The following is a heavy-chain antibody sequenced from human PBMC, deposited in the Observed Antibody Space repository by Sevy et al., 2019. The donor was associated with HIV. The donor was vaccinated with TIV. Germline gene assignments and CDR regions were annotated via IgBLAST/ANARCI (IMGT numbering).Heavy chain of an antibody. D-gene: IGHD3-10*01. CDR1: GYSFTSYW. CDR3: ARGPLTMVRGVIFYNWFDP. V-gene: IGHV5-51*01. Sequence: GESLKISCKGSGYSFTSYWIGWVRQMPGKGLEWMGIIYPGDSDTRYSPSFQGQVTISADKSISTAYLQWSSLKASDTAMYYCARGPLTMVRGVIFYNWFDPWGQGTLVTVSS. CDR2: IYPGDSDT. J-gene: IGHJ5*02.